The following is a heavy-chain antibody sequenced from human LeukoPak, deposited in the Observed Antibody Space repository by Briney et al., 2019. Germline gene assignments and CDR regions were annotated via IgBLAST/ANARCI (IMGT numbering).Heavy chain of an antibody. J-gene: IGHJ3*02. CDR3: AVHYCSGGSCYWGAFDI. D-gene: IGHD2-15*01. CDR2: ISSSGSTI. Sequence: PGGSLRLSCAASGFTFSSYEMNWVGQAPGKGLEWVSYISSSGSTIYYADSVKGRFTISRDNAKNSLYLQMNSLRAEDTAVYYCAVHYCSGGSCYWGAFDIWGQGTMVTVSS. V-gene: IGHV3-48*03. CDR1: GFTFSSYE.